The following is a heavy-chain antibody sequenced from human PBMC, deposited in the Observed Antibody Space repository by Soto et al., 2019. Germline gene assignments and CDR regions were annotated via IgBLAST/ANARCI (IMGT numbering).Heavy chain of an antibody. V-gene: IGHV1-46*01. D-gene: IGHD2-21*01. CDR1: GDTFTDYY. J-gene: IGHJ4*02. CDR2: VNPSGGHT. CDR3: ARGGHVVVAPAALDY. Sequence: QVQLMQSGAEVKKPGASVKVSCKASGDTFTDYYIHWVRQAPGQGLEWMGTVNPSGGHTTYAQDFRGRMTMARATTTSTLYMELTSLTSDDTAIYSCARGGHVVVAPAALDYWGQGTLVTVSS.